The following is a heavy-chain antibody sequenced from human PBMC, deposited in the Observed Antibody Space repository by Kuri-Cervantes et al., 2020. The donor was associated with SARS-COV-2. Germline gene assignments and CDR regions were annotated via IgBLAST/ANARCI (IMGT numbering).Heavy chain of an antibody. CDR1: GFTFSSYS. Sequence: LSLTCAASGFTFSSYSMNWVRQAPGRGLEWVSYISSSSSTIYYADSVKGRFTISRDNAKNSLYLQMNSLRDEDTAVYYCAREGYYDSSGYLDYWGQGTLVTVSS. V-gene: IGHV3-48*02. J-gene: IGHJ4*02. D-gene: IGHD3-22*01. CDR2: ISSSSSTI. CDR3: AREGYYDSSGYLDY.